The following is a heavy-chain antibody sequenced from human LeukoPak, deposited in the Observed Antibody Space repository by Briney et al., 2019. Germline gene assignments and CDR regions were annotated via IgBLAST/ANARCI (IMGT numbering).Heavy chain of an antibody. Sequence: PSETLSLTCTVSGGSISSYYWSWIRQPPGKGLEWIGYIYYSGSTNYNPSLKSRVTISVDTSKNQFSLKLSFVTAADTAVYYCARGHYYDSSGYYPFDYWGQGTLVTVSS. CDR2: IYYSGST. CDR1: GGSISSYY. V-gene: IGHV4-59*01. D-gene: IGHD3-22*01. J-gene: IGHJ4*02. CDR3: ARGHYYDSSGYYPFDY.